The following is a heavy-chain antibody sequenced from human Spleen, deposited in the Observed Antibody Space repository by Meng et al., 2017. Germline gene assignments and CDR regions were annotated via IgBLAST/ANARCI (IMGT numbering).Heavy chain of an antibody. Sequence: ASVKVSCKASGYTFTGYYMHWVRQAPGQGLEWMGWINPNSGGTNYAQKFQGRVTMTRDTSISTAYMELSRLRSDDTAVYYCAREPVVVVAATFDYWGQGTLVTVSS. CDR1: GYTFTGYY. D-gene: IGHD2-15*01. CDR2: INPNSGGT. J-gene: IGHJ4*02. V-gene: IGHV1-2*02. CDR3: AREPVVVVAATFDY.